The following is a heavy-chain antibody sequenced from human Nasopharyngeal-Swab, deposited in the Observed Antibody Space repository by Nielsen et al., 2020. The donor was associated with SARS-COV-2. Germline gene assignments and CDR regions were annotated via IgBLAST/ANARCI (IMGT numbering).Heavy chain of an antibody. Sequence: SETLSLTCAVSGYSISSGYYWGWIRQPPGKGLEWFGSIYHSGSTYYNPSLKSRVTISVDTSKNQFSLKLSSVTAADTAVYYCARQAIVGATTYFDYWGQGTLVTVTS. V-gene: IGHV4-38-2*01. J-gene: IGHJ4*02. CDR2: IYHSGST. CDR3: ARQAIVGATTYFDY. CDR1: GYSISSGYY. D-gene: IGHD1-26*01.